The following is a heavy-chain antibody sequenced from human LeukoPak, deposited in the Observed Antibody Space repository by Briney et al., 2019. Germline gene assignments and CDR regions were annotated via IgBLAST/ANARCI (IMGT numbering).Heavy chain of an antibody. CDR3: AKEDSGSYSTPDAFDI. CDR2: INSDGSST. Sequence: PGGSLRLSCAASGFTFSSYWMHWVRQAPGKGLVWVSRINSDGSSTSYADSVKGRFTISRDNAKNSLYLQMNSLRAEDTALYYCAKEDSGSYSTPDAFDIWGQGTMVTVSS. V-gene: IGHV3-74*01. J-gene: IGHJ3*02. D-gene: IGHD1-26*01. CDR1: GFTFSSYW.